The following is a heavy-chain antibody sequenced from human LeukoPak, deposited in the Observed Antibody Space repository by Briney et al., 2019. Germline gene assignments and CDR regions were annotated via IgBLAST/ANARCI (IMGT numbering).Heavy chain of an antibody. D-gene: IGHD3-22*01. CDR3: ASYDSSGYYHYFEY. V-gene: IGHV3-23*01. CDR1: GFTFRSYA. J-gene: IGHJ4*02. Sequence: GGSLRLSCAASGFTFRSYAMSWVRQAPRKALEWVPTISGSGGGTYYADSVKGRLTISRDNSKNTLYLQMNSLRAEDTAVYYCASYDSSGYYHYFEYWGQGTLVTVSS. CDR2: ISGSGGGT.